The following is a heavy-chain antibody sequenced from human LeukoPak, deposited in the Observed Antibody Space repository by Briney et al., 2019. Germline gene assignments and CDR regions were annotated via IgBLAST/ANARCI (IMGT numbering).Heavy chain of an antibody. J-gene: IGHJ4*02. D-gene: IGHD4-17*01. CDR2: MNPNSGNT. CDR3: ARAPKFTVTRESYYFDY. CDR1: GYTFTSYD. Sequence: AASVKVSCKASGYTFTSYDFNWVRQATGQRPEWMGWMNPNSGNTGYAQKFQGRVTMTRNTSISTAYMELSSLRSEDTAVYYCARAPKFTVTRESYYFDYWGQGTLVTVSS. V-gene: IGHV1-8*01.